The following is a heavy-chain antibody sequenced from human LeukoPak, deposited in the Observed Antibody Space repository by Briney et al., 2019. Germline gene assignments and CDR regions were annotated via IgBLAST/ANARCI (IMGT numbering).Heavy chain of an antibody. D-gene: IGHD2-2*01. CDR1: GGSISSYY. J-gene: IGHJ5*02. V-gene: IGHV4-59*01. CDR3: ARVQYQLLQPENWFDP. CDR2: IYYSGST. Sequence: SETLSLTCTVSGGSISSYYWSWIRQPPGKGLEWIGYIYYSGSTNYNPSLKSRDTISVDTSKNQFSLKLSSVTAADTAVYYCARVQYQLLQPENWFDPWGQGTLVTVSS.